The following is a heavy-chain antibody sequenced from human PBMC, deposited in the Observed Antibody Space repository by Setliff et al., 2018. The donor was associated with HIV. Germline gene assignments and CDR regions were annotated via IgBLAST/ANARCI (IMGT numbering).Heavy chain of an antibody. CDR3: ATPPKGFWSGSYTGY. D-gene: IGHD3-3*01. Sequence: GASVKVSCKSSGYSFTGYYMHWVRQAPGKGLEWMGWINPKNGDTYYPPKVQGRVTTTSDTSTKTVYLDMSSLRPDDTAMYFCATPPKGFWSGSYTGYWGQGTLVTVSS. V-gene: IGHV1-2*02. CDR2: INPKNGDT. J-gene: IGHJ4*02. CDR1: GYSFTGYY.